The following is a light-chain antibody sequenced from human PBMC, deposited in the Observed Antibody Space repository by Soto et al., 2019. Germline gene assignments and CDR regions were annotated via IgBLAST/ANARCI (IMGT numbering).Light chain of an antibody. CDR3: SSFTTSHTYI. CDR1: SVDVGAYDF. Sequence: QSVLTQPHSVSGSPGQSVTISCTGTSVDVGAYDFVSWYQQHPSKAPKLLIYVVSGRPSGVPDRFSGSKSGNAASLTISGLQAEDEADYYCSSFTTSHTYIFGTGTKVTVL. CDR2: VVS. V-gene: IGLV2-11*01. J-gene: IGLJ1*01.